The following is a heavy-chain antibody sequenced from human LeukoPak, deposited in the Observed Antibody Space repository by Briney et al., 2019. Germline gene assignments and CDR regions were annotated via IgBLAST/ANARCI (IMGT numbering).Heavy chain of an antibody. CDR2: INHSGST. CDR1: GYSISSGYY. V-gene: IGHV4-38-2*02. CDR3: ARHHPRPYSGSYKGWFDP. J-gene: IGHJ5*02. D-gene: IGHD1-26*01. Sequence: PSETLSLTCTVSGYSISSGYYWGWIRQPPGKGLEWIGEINHSGSTNYNPSLKSRVTISVDTSKNLFSLKLSSVTAADTAVYYCARHHPRPYSGSYKGWFDPWGQGTLVTVSS.